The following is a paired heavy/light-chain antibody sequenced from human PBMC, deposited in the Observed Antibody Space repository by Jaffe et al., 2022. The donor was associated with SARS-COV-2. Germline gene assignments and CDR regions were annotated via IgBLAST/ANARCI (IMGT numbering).Light chain of an antibody. CDR3: QQYNSYPWT. Sequence: DIQMTQSPSSLSASVGDRVTITCRASQGISNYLAWFQQKPGKAPKSLIYAASSLQSGVPSKFSGSGSGTDFTLTISSLQPEDFATYYCQQYNSYPWTFGQGTKVEIK. CDR2: AAS. CDR1: QGISNY. J-gene: IGKJ1*01. V-gene: IGKV1-16*02.
Heavy chain of an antibody. J-gene: IGHJ4*02. V-gene: IGHV3-30-3*01. CDR1: GFTFSSYA. CDR3: ASVWSRPGAVYQPLLPCFDY. Sequence: QVQLVESGGGVVQPGRSLRLSCAASGFTFSSYAMHWVRQAPGKGLEWVAVISYDGSNKYYADSVKGRFTISRDNSKNTLYLQMNSLRAEDTAVYYCASVWSRPGAVYQPLLPCFDYWGQGTLVTVSS. CDR2: ISYDGSNK. D-gene: IGHD2-2*01.